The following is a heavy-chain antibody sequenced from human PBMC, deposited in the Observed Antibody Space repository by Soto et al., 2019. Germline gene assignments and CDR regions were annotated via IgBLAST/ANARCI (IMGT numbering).Heavy chain of an antibody. Sequence: SVKVSCKASGNTLSSYAFTWLRQAPGKGFELMGTIIPILRTTEYEQKFQGRVTITADESTTTVYMELSGLTSGDTAVYYCAREYSSSSSFDYWGQGTLVTVSS. CDR2: IIPILRTT. CDR3: AREYSSSSSFDY. D-gene: IGHD6-6*01. CDR1: GNTLSSYA. V-gene: IGHV1-69*11. J-gene: IGHJ4*02.